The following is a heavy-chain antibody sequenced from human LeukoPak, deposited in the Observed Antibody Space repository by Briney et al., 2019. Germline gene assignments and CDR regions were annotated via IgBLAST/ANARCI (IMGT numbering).Heavy chain of an antibody. Sequence: GGSLRLSCAASGFTFSRYGMSWVGQAPGKGLEWVSAISGSGGSTYYADSVKGRFTISRDNSKNTVYLQMNSLRADDTAVYYCARDRDSGHDDDAFDIWGQGTMVSVSS. J-gene: IGHJ3*02. CDR1: GFTFSRYG. V-gene: IGHV3-23*01. CDR3: ARDRDSGHDDDAFDI. CDR2: ISGSGGST. D-gene: IGHD5-12*01.